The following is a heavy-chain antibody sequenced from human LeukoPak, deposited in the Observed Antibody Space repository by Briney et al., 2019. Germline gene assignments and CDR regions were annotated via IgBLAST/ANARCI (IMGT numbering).Heavy chain of an antibody. D-gene: IGHD6-13*01. J-gene: IGHJ5*02. CDR1: GYSFTNYW. Sequence: GESPKISCKGSGYSFTNYWIGWVRQMPGKGLKWMGIIYPGDSDTRYSPSFQGQVTISADKSISTAYLQWSSLKASDTAMYYCARTWRYSSSFSWFDPWGQGTLVTVSS. V-gene: IGHV5-51*01. CDR3: ARTWRYSSSFSWFDP. CDR2: IYPGDSDT.